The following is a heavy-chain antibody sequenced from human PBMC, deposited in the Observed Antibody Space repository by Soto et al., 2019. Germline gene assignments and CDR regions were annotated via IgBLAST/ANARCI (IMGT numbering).Heavy chain of an antibody. V-gene: IGHV1-18*01. CDR3: VRGDRGYFDQ. J-gene: IGHJ4*02. CDR2: ISAYNGHT. Sequence: QVQLVQSGVEVKKPGASVKVSCKAMGYTFTNYGLSWVRQAPGEGLEWLGWISAYNGHTKYAQKVQDRVTLTTDTSASTAYLELRSLTSDDTAVYYCVRGDRGYFDQWGQGTLVLVSS. CDR1: GYTFTNYG. D-gene: IGHD3-16*01.